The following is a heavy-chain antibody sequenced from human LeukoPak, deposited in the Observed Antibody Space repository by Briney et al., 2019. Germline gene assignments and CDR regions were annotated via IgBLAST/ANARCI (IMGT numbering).Heavy chain of an antibody. CDR2: IKDDGSDI. CDR3: AKGGQSRFDL. J-gene: IGHJ4*02. Sequence: GGSLRLSCEGSGFTFDENTMSWVRQVPGKGLEWVSRIKDDGSDIYYVDSVRGRFTISRDNAKKSLYLQMNSLRAEDTAVYYCAKGGQSRFDLWGQGNLVTVSS. D-gene: IGHD1-26*01. CDR1: GFTFDENT. V-gene: IGHV3-7*01.